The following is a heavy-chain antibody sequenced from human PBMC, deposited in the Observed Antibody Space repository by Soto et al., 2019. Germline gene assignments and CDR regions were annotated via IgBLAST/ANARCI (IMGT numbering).Heavy chain of an antibody. J-gene: IGHJ5*02. CDR3: ARGPPLLWFGELTPNNWFDP. Sequence: SVKVSWKASGGTFSRYTISWGRQAPGQRLEWMGRIIPILGIANYAQKFQGRVTITADKSTSTAYMELSSLRSEDTAVYYCARGPPLLWFGELTPNNWFDPWGQGTLVTVSA. D-gene: IGHD3-10*01. CDR2: IIPILGIA. V-gene: IGHV1-69*02. CDR1: GGTFSRYT.